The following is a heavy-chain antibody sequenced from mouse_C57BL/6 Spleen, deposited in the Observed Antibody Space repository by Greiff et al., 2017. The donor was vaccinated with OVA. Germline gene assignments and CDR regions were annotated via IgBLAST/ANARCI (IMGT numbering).Heavy chain of an antibody. Sequence: VKVVESGAELVKPGASVKISCKASGYAFSSYWMNWVKQRPGKGLEWIGQIYPGDGDTNYNGKFKGKATLTADKSSSTAYMQLSSLTSEDSAVYFCARSFDSNPVDYWGQGTTLTVSS. CDR1: GYAFSSYW. CDR3: ARSFDSNPVDY. CDR2: IYPGDGDT. V-gene: IGHV1-80*01. D-gene: IGHD2-5*01. J-gene: IGHJ2*01.